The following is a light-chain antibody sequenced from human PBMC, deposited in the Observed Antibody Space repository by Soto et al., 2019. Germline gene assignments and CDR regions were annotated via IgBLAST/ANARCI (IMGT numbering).Light chain of an antibody. V-gene: IGLV2-14*01. J-gene: IGLJ2*01. CDR3: SSYTSKSSLI. Sequence: QSDLTQPASVSGSPGQSITISCAGTMRDVGAYNLVSWYQQHPGRAPQLIIYEVRNRPSGISFRVSGSKSGNTASLTISGLQAEEEADYYCSSYTSKSSLIFGGGTKVTVL. CDR1: MRDVGAYNL. CDR2: EVR.